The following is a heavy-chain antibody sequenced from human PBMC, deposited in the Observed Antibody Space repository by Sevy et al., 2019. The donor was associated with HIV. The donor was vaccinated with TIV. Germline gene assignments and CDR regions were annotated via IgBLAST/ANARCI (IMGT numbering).Heavy chain of an antibody. CDR3: ARLNVYYYDDDGYYTTGNAFDI. V-gene: IGHV3-53*01. CDR1: GFSVSDTY. J-gene: IGHJ3*02. D-gene: IGHD3-22*01. Sequence: GSLRLSCAASGFSVSDTYMSWVRQAPGKGLEWGSVIYSGDKTYHADSVKGRFTISRDSSKNTTYLQLNSLRTEDTAVYYCARLNVYYYDDDGYYTTGNAFDIWGQGTMVTVSS. CDR2: IYSGDKT.